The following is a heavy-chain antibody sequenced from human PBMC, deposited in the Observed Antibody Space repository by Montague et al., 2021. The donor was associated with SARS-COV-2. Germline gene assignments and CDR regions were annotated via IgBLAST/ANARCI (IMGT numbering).Heavy chain of an antibody. Sequence: CAISGDSVSSNRVAWSWLRQSPSTGLEWLGRTYYRSKWYSDYAPAVRCRLTVNPDASKNEFSLELNYVTSEDTAVYYCVRYSGWFYFDFWGQGTLVTVSS. CDR3: VRYSGWFYFDF. CDR1: GDSVSSNRVA. CDR2: TYYRSKWYS. J-gene: IGHJ4*02. D-gene: IGHD6-19*01. V-gene: IGHV6-1*01.